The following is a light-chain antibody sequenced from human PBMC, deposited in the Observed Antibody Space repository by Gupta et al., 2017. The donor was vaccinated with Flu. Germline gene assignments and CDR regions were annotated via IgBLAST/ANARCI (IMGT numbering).Light chain of an antibody. Sequence: DIAWRQSPHTLSLSPGERATLSCRASQSVSSNYLAWYQQKPGQAPRLLIYGAFTRATGIPDRFSGSGSGTDFILTISRLEPEDFAVYYCQQYGTSPPWTFGQWTKVEIK. J-gene: IGKJ1*01. CDR3: QQYGTSPPWT. V-gene: IGKV3-20*01. CDR1: QSVSSNY. CDR2: GAF.